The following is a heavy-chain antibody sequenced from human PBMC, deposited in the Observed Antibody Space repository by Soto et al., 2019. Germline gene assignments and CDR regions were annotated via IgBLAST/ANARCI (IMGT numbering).Heavy chain of an antibody. CDR3: ARDVIWFGELSEDSDAFDI. J-gene: IGHJ3*02. V-gene: IGHV3-30-3*01. Sequence: GGSLRLSCAASGFTFSSYAMHWVRQAPGKGLEWVAVISYDGSNKYYADSVKGRFTISRDNSKNTLYLQMNSLRAEDTAVYYCARDVIWFGELSEDSDAFDIWGQGTMVTVSS. D-gene: IGHD3-10*01. CDR2: ISYDGSNK. CDR1: GFTFSSYA.